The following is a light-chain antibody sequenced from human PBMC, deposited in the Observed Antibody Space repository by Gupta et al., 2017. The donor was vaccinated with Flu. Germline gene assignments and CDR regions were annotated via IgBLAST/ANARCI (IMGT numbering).Light chain of an antibody. V-gene: IGKV3-20*01. Sequence: SSSYLAWYQQKPGQAPRLLMYGASSRATGIPDRFSGRGSGTDFTLTISRLEPEDFAVYYCQQYGSSPWTFGQGTKVEIK. CDR1: SSSY. CDR2: GAS. J-gene: IGKJ1*01. CDR3: QQYGSSPWT.